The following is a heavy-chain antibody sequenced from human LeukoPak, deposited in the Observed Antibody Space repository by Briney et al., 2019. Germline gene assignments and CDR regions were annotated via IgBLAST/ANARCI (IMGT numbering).Heavy chain of an antibody. V-gene: IGHV4-59*01. CDR2: VFYTGTT. J-gene: IGHJ4*02. Sequence: ETLSLTCTVSGDSISGYYWNWIRQPPGKGLEWIGHVFYTGTTKYHPSLKSRIAISVDTSSNQFSLKLRSVTTADTAVYYCARGITVTTTSDHLDFWGQGILVTVPS. CDR1: GDSISGYY. CDR3: ARGITVTTTSDHLDF. D-gene: IGHD4-17*01.